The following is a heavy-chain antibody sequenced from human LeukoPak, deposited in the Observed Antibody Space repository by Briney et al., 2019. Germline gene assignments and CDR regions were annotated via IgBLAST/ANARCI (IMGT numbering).Heavy chain of an antibody. CDR3: ARAVVAATEGVGNWFDP. V-gene: IGHV3-7*05. Sequence: GGSLRLSCAASGFTFSRYWMSWVRQAPGKGLEWVANIKEDGSRNHYADSVKGRFTISRDNAKNSLYLQMSSLRAEDTAVYYCARAVVAATEGVGNWFDPWGQGTLVTVSS. D-gene: IGHD2-15*01. CDR2: IKEDGSRN. CDR1: GFTFSRYW. J-gene: IGHJ5*02.